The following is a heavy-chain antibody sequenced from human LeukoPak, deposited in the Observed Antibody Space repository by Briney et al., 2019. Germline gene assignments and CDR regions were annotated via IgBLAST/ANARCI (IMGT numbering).Heavy chain of an antibody. Sequence: GGSLRLSCAASGFTFRSYAMSWVRQAPGKGLEWVSAFSGSGGIPYYADSVKGRFTISRDNSKNTLYLQMNSLRAEDTAVYYCAKDEYSGYDFGALYYYYGMDVWGQGTTVTVSS. CDR2: FSGSGGIP. V-gene: IGHV3-23*01. CDR3: AKDEYSGYDFGALYYYYGMDV. CDR1: GFTFRSYA. D-gene: IGHD5-12*01. J-gene: IGHJ6*02.